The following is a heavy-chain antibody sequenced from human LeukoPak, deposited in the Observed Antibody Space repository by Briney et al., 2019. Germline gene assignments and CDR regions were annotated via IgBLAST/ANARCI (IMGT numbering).Heavy chain of an antibody. CDR1: GFTFNTYA. CDR3: AKDAGAFGADAFDI. V-gene: IGHV3-23*01. Sequence: PGGSLRLSCAASGFTFNTYAMNWVRQAPGRGLELVSGISGSGVSAYYADSVKGRFTVSRDNSKKMLYLEMNSLRADDTAVYYCAKDAGAFGADAFDIWGQGTMVTVSS. CDR2: ISGSGVSA. J-gene: IGHJ3*02. D-gene: IGHD3-10*01.